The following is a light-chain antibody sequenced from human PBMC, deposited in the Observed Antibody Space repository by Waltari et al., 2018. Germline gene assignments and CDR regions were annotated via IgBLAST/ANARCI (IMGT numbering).Light chain of an antibody. CDR1: SPDIGAHDF. J-gene: IGLJ1*01. CDR3: SSYTRGRTYV. V-gene: IGLV2-14*03. CDR2: DVS. Sequence: QSALTQPASVSGSPGQSIAISCSGSSPDIGAHDFVSWYQQHPGNAPKLVIFDVSSRPEGTSYRFSGSKFGNTASLTISGLQAEDEADYYCSSYTRGRTYVFGSGTKVTVL.